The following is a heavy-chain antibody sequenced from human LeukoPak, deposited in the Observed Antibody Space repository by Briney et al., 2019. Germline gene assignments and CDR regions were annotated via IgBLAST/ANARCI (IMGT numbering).Heavy chain of an antibody. CDR2: ISAYNGNT. J-gene: IGHJ6*03. V-gene: IGHV1-18*01. CDR1: GYTFTSYG. CDR3: ARVCPVVVVPAAIPYYYYYYMDV. D-gene: IGHD2-2*01. Sequence: ASVKVSCKASGYTFTSYGISWVRQAPGQGLEWMGWISAYNGNTNYAQKLQGRVTMTTDTSTSTAYMELRSLRSDDTAVYYCARVCPVVVVPAAIPYYYYYYMDVWGKGTTVTVSS.